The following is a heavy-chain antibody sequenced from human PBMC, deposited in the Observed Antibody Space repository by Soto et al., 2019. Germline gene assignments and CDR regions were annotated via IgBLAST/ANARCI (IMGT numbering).Heavy chain of an antibody. Sequence: SGPTLVNPTQTLTLTCTFSGFSLITIGMCVSWIRQPPGKALEWLALIDWDDDKYYSTSLKTRLTISKDTSKNQVVLTMTNMDPVDTATYYCARIRSSSTLDYYYGMDVWGQGTTVTVSS. CDR2: IDWDDDK. V-gene: IGHV2-70*01. CDR1: GFSLITIGMC. CDR3: ARIRSSSTLDYYYGMDV. J-gene: IGHJ6*02. D-gene: IGHD6-6*01.